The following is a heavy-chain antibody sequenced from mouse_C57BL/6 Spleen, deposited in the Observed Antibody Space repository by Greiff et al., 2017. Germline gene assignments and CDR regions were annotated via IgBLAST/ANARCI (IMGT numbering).Heavy chain of an antibody. V-gene: IGHV1-55*01. CDR2: IYPGSGST. CDR1: GSTFTSYW. CDR3: ARCPPYYFDY. Sequence: QVQLQQPGAELVKPGASLKMSCQASGSTFTSYWITWVRQRPGQGLEWIGDIYPGSGSTNYNEKFKSKATLTVDTSSSTAYMQLSSLTSEDSAVYYCARCPPYYFDYWGQGTTLTVSS. J-gene: IGHJ2*01.